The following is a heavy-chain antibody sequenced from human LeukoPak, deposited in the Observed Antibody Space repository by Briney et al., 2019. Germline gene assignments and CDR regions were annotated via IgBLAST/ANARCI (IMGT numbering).Heavy chain of an antibody. D-gene: IGHD6-19*01. CDR3: ARLVVKYYYYYMDV. V-gene: IGHV3-30*02. CDR2: IRYDGSNK. J-gene: IGHJ6*03. Sequence: GGSLRLSCAASGLTFSSYGMHWVRQAPGKGLEWVAFIRYDGSNKYYADSVKGRFTISRDNSKNTLYLQMNSLRAEDTAVYYCARLVVKYYYYYMDVWGKGTTVTISS. CDR1: GLTFSSYG.